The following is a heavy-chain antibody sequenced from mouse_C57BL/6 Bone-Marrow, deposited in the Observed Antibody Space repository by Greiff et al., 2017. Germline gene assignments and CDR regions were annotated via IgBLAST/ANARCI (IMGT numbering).Heavy chain of an antibody. CDR1: GYTFTSYW. D-gene: IGHD2-5*01. J-gene: IGHJ4*01. CDR3: ARRGLSNFYAMDY. V-gene: IGHV1-59*01. Sequence: VQLQQPGAELVRPGTSVKLSCKASGYTFTSYWMHWVKQRPGQGLEWIGVIDPSDSYTNYNQKFKGKATLTVDTSSSTAYMQLSSLTSEDSAVYYCARRGLSNFYAMDYWGQGTSVTVSS. CDR2: IDPSDSYT.